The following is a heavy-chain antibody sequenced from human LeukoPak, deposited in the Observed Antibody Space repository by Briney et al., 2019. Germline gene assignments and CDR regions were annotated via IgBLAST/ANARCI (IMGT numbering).Heavy chain of an antibody. CDR2: ISYDGSNK. D-gene: IGHD1-26*01. CDR3: AKTGFQWGDYYYYMDV. J-gene: IGHJ6*03. Sequence: GRSLRLSCAASGFTFSSYGMHWVRQAPGKGLEWVAVISYDGSNKYYADSVKGRFTISRDNSKNTLYLQMNSLRAEDTAVYYCAKTGFQWGDYYYYMDVWGEGTTVTVSS. CDR1: GFTFSSYG. V-gene: IGHV3-30*18.